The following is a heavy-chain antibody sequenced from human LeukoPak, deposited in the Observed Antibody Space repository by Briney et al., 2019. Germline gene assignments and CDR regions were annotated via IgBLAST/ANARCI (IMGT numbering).Heavy chain of an antibody. D-gene: IGHD1-26*01. CDR3: ARGGSGSYFLDY. CDR1: GFTFDDYA. V-gene: IGHV3-9*01. CDR2: ITWNSDNI. J-gene: IGHJ4*02. Sequence: GGSLRLSCAASGFTFDDYAMHWVRQAPGKGLEWVSGITWNSDNIGYADSVKGRFTISRDNAKNSLYLQMNSLSAEDTAMYYCARGGSGSYFLDYWGQGTLVTVTS.